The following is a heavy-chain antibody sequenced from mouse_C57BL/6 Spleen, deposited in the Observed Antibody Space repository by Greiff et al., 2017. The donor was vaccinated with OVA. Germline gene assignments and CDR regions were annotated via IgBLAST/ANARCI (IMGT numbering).Heavy chain of an antibody. CDR1: GFTFSDYG. D-gene: IGHD2-5*01. CDR3: ARRESYYSKDLSY. Sequence: EVQVVESGGGLVKPGGSLTLSCAASGFTFSDYGMHWVRQAPEKGLEWVAYISSGSSTIYYADTVKGRFTISRDNAKKTLFLQMTSLREEDTDMYYCARRESYYSKDLSYWGQGTLVTVSA. J-gene: IGHJ3*01. CDR2: ISSGSSTI. V-gene: IGHV5-17*01.